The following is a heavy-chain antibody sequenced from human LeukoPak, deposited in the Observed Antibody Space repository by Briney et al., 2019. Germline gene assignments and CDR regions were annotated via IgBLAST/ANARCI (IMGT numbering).Heavy chain of an antibody. CDR2: IWYDGSNK. CDR3: ARGSLSSSSNDY. D-gene: IGHD6-6*01. CDR1: GFTFSSYG. V-gene: IGHV3-33*01. J-gene: IGHJ4*02. Sequence: GGSLRLSCAASGFTFSSYGMHWVRQAPGKGLEWVAVIWYDGSNKYYADSVKGRFTISRDNSKNTLYLQMNSLRAEDTAVYYCARGSLSSSSNDYWGQGTPVTVSS.